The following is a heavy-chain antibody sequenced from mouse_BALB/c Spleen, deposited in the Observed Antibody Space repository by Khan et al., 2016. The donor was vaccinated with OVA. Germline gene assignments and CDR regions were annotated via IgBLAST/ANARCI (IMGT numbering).Heavy chain of an antibody. CDR2: IYPGNGDT. J-gene: IGHJ1*01. CDR1: GYTFTSYN. V-gene: IGHV1-12*01. Sequence: QVQLQQPGAELVKPGASVKMSCKASGYTFTSYNMHWVKQTPGQGLEWIGAIYPGNGDTSYNQKFKGKATLTADKSSSTAYMQLSSLTSEDSAVDFWARGGGGWYIDVWGAGTTVTVSS. CDR3: ARGGGGWYIDV.